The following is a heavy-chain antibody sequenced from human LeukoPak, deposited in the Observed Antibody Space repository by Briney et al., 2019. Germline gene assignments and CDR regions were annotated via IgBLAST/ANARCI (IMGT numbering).Heavy chain of an antibody. J-gene: IGHJ1*01. D-gene: IGHD4-17*01. CDR3: ARGLHDYGDTGSVRKFGTYFQH. Sequence: PSETLSLTCAVYGGSFSGYYWSWIRQPPGKGLEWIGEINHSGSTNYNPSLKSRVTISVDTSKNQFSLKLSSVTAADTAVYYCARGLHDYGDTGSVRKFGTYFQHWGQGTLVTVSS. CDR1: GGSFSGYY. V-gene: IGHV4-34*01. CDR2: INHSGST.